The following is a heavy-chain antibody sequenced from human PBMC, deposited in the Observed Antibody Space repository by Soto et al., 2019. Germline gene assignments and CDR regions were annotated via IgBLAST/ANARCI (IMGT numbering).Heavy chain of an antibody. CDR1: GLNFDDFA. CDR3: AKGRYEFWSTYYFDP. V-gene: IGHV3-9*01. Sequence: EVQLVESGGRLVQPGRSLRLSCVGTGLNFDDFAMHWVRQAPGKGLEWVSGITWNSRVLAYADSVKGPFTITRDNARKSLYLQMDSLRDANTALYYCAKGRYEFWSTYYFDPWDQATLFTVAS. CDR2: ITWNSRVL. D-gene: IGHD3-3*01. J-gene: IGHJ4*02.